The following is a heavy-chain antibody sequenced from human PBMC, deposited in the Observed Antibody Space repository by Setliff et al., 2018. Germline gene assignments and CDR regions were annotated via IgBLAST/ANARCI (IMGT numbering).Heavy chain of an antibody. Sequence: SETLSLTCTVSGGSISSSSYYWGWIRQPPGKGLEWIGEINHSGSTNYNPSLKSRVTISVDASKNQFSLKLSSVTAADTAVYYCTVYNTGSSKDHYWGQGTPVTVSS. V-gene: IGHV4-39*07. D-gene: IGHD2-8*02. CDR1: GGSISSSSYY. J-gene: IGHJ4*02. CDR3: TVYNTGSSKDHY. CDR2: INHSGST.